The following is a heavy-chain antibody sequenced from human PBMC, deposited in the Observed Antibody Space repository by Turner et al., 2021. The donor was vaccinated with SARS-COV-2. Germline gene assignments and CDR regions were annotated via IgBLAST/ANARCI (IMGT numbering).Heavy chain of an antibody. D-gene: IGHD2-15*01. CDR1: GFTVSSNY. CDR2: IYSGGST. Sequence: VQLVESGGGVVQPGGSLRLSCAASGFTVSSNYMSWVRQAPGKGLEWVSVIYSGGSTFYADSLKGRFTISRDNSKNTLYLQMNSLRAEDTAFYYCARDLGGLRFDYWGQGTLVTVSS. J-gene: IGHJ4*02. CDR3: ARDLGGLRFDY. V-gene: IGHV3-53*01.